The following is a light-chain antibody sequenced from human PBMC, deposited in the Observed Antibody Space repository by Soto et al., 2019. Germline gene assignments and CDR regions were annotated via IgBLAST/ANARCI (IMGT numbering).Light chain of an antibody. J-gene: IGKJ4*01. CDR2: WAS. Sequence: DIVMTQSPDSLAVSLGERATINCRSGQSVLYSSNNKNHLAWYQQKPGQPPKLLIYWASTRESGVPERFSGSGSGTDFTLTISSLQAEDVAVYYCQQYYNTPLTFGGGTKVDIK. V-gene: IGKV4-1*01. CDR1: QSVLYSSNNKNH. CDR3: QQYYNTPLT.